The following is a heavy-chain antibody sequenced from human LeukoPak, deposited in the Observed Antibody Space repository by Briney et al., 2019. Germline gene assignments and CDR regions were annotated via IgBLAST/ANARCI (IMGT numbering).Heavy chain of an antibody. CDR1: GYTLTELS. CDR2: FDPEDGET. V-gene: IGHV1-24*01. J-gene: IGHJ6*02. CDR3: ATSRWDIVVAYGMDV. Sequence: GASVTVSYMVSGYTLTELSMHWVRQAPGKALEWMGGFDPEDGETIYAQKFQGRVTMTEDTSTDTAYMELSSLRSEDTAVYYCATSRWDIVVAYGMDVWGQGTTVTVSS. D-gene: IGHD2-2*01.